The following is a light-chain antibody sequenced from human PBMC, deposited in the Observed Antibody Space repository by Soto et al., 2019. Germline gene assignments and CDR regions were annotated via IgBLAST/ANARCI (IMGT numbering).Light chain of an antibody. J-gene: IGKJ5*01. Sequence: EIVLTQSPGTLSLSPGERATLSCRASQSVSSSYLAWYQQKPGQAPRLLIYDASNRASGTPARFSGSGSETDFTLTISSLEPEDFAVYYCQHRMNWPLTFGQGTLLEI. CDR3: QHRMNWPLT. V-gene: IGKV3-11*01. CDR2: DAS. CDR1: QSVSSSY.